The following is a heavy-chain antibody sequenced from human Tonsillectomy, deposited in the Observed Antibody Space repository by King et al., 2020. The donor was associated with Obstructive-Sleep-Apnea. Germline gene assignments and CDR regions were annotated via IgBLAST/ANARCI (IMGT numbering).Heavy chain of an antibody. J-gene: IGHJ5*02. CDR1: GFSFSDYA. V-gene: IGHV3-23*04. Sequence: EVQLVESGGGLVQPGGSLRLSCAASGFSFSDYALSWARQAPGKGLEWLAGMNGRGDVTYYGESVKGRFTISRDNWKNTLYLQMNSLRVEDTAVYFCAKDKGLARGDWLDPWGQGTQVTVSS. CDR3: AKDKGLARGDWLDP. D-gene: IGHD6-19*01. CDR2: MNGRGDVT.